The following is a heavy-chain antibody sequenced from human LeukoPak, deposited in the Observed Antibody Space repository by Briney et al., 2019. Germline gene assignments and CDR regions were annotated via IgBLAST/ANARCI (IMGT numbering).Heavy chain of an antibody. D-gene: IGHD6-19*01. CDR1: GGTFSSYA. CDR3: AKDQGYSSGWSYFDY. CDR2: ISGSGGST. Sequence: SCKASGGTFSSYAMSWVRQAPGKGLEWVSAISGSGGSTYYADSVKGRFTISRDNSKNTLYLQMNSLRAEDTAVYYCAKDQGYSSGWSYFDYWGQGTLVTVSS. J-gene: IGHJ4*02. V-gene: IGHV3-23*01.